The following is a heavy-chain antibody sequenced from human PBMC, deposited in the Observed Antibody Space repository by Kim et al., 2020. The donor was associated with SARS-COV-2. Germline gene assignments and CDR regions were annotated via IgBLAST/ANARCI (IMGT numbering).Heavy chain of an antibody. CDR1: GFTFSAFA. J-gene: IGHJ3*01. CDR3: AREGRADGISSNDFDV. D-gene: IGHD6-6*01. V-gene: IGHV3-30*04. Sequence: GGSLRLSCKASGFTFSAFAMHWVRQAPGKGLEWVGVLSYDGFHKVFADSVKGRFSISRDTSEDTLYLHMNSLRTEDTSVYYCAREGRADGISSNDFDVWGQGTMVTVSS. CDR2: LSYDGFHK.